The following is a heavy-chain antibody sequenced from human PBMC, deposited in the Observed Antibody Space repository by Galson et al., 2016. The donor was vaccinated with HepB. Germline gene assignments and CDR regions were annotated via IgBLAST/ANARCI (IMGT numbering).Heavy chain of an antibody. J-gene: IGHJ5*02. D-gene: IGHD4-11*01. V-gene: IGHV4-34*01. Sequence: ETLSLTCAVYGGSFSGSFWSWLRQSPGKGLEWIGEIYHSGTANYNPSLKSRVTMSVATSKSQFSLKLRSVTAADTAVYYCAEQPMYYSNNNWFDPWGQGTLVTVSS. CDR2: IYHSGTA. CDR1: GGSFSGSF. CDR3: AEQPMYYSNNNWFDP.